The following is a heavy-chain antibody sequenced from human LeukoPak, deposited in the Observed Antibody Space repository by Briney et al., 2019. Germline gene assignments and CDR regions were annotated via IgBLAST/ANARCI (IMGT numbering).Heavy chain of an antibody. CDR2: MNPNSGNT. J-gene: IGHJ6*02. V-gene: IGHV1-8*01. CDR1: GYTFTSYD. Sequence: ASVKVSCKASGYTFTSYDINWVRQATGQGLEWMGWMNPNSGNTGYAQKFQGRVTMTRNTSISTAYMELSSLRSGDTAVYYRARLGSSSWIRSYYYYGMDVWGQGTTVTVSS. D-gene: IGHD6-13*01. CDR3: ARLGSSSWIRSYYYYGMDV.